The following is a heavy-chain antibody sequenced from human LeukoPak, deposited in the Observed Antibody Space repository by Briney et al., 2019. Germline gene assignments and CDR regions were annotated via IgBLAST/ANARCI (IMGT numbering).Heavy chain of an antibody. CDR1: GFTFSSYG. CDR2: IWYDGSNK. D-gene: IGHD3-22*01. Sequence: PGGSLRLSCAASGFTFSSYGMHWVRQAPGKGLEWVAVIWYDGSNKYYADSVKGRFTISRDNSKNTLYLQMNSLRAEDTAVYYCARGQITMIVGTTDMDVWGQGTTVTVSS. CDR3: ARGQITMIVGTTDMDV. J-gene: IGHJ6*02. V-gene: IGHV3-33*01.